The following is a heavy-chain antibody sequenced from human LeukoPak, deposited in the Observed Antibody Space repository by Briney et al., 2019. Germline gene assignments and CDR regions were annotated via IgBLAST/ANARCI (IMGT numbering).Heavy chain of an antibody. D-gene: IGHD6-13*01. J-gene: IGHJ4*02. CDR3: AKAWPAAGTFDS. CDR2: ILPGGGDT. Sequence: PGGSLRLSCAASGFTVSSNYMTWVRQAPGKGLEWVSTILPGGGDTYYADSVKGRFTISRDTSKNTLYLQMNTLRVEDTAVYYCAKAWPAAGTFDSWGQGSLVTVSS. V-gene: IGHV3-23*01. CDR1: GFTVSSNY.